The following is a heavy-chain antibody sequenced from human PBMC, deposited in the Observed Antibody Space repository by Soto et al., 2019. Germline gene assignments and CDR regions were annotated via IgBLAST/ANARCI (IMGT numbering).Heavy chain of an antibody. J-gene: IGHJ4*02. V-gene: IGHV1-69*02. CDR3: ARGIAAGTDY. Sequence: QVQLVQSGAEVKKPGSSVKVSCKASGDTLSTYTICWVRQAPEQGLEWMGWIIPVLDMPIYAQKFQGRVTISAEKSTSTVYMELSSLRSDDTAVYYCARGIAAGTDYWGQGTLVTVSS. D-gene: IGHD6-13*01. CDR1: GDTLSTYT. CDR2: IIPVLDMP.